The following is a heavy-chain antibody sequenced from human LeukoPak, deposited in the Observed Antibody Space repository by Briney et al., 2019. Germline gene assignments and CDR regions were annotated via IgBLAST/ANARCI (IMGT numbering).Heavy chain of an antibody. J-gene: IGHJ4*02. CDR1: GGSISSYY. CDR3: AGVKTYYYDSSGYYAY. CDR2: IYYSGST. D-gene: IGHD3-22*01. V-gene: IGHV4-59*01. Sequence: SETLSLTCTVSGGSISSYYWSWIRQPPGKGLERIGYIYYSGSTNYNPSLKSRVTISVDTSKNQFSLKLSSVTAADTAVYYCAGVKTYYYDSSGYYAYWGQGTLVTVSS.